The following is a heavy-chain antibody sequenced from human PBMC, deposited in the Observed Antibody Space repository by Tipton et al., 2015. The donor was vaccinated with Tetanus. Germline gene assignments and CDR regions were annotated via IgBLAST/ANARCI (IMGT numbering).Heavy chain of an antibody. CDR1: GDSISSAGYS. J-gene: IGHJ5*02. D-gene: IGHD6-6*01. Sequence: TLSLTCAVSGDSISSAGYSWNWIRQQPGKGPEWIGYIYYSGDTFYNPSLKSRVTISVDTSKNQFSLNLRSVTAADTAVYYCARDQGGGRVVRLNWFDPWGQGALVTVSS. CDR3: ARDQGGGRVVRLNWFDP. CDR2: IYYSGDT. V-gene: IGHV4-31*11.